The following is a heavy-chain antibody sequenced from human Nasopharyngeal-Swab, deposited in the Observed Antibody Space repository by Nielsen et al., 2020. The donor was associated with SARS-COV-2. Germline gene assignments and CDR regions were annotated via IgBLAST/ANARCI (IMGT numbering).Heavy chain of an antibody. Sequence: SVKVSCKASGGTFSSYAISWVRQAPGQGLEWMGGIIPIFGTANYAQKFQGRVTITADESTSTAYMELSSLRSEDTAVYYCARAVGLWPYGYYYYGMAVWGQGTTVTVSS. V-gene: IGHV1-69*13. D-gene: IGHD5-18*01. CDR1: GGTFSSYA. J-gene: IGHJ6*02. CDR3: ARAVGLWPYGYYYYGMAV. CDR2: IIPIFGTA.